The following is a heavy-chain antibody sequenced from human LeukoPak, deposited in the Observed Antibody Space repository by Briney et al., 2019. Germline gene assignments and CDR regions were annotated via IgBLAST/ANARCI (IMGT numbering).Heavy chain of an antibody. CDR1: GFTFSSYS. D-gene: IGHD3-10*01. CDR3: AKSYASGSFYDY. Sequence: MPGGSLRLSCAASGFTFSSYSMNWVRQAPGKGLEWVSSISSSSSYIYYADSVKGRFTISRDNAKNTLSLQMNNLRADDTAVYYCAKSYASGSFYDYWGQGTLVTVSS. V-gene: IGHV3-21*04. J-gene: IGHJ4*02. CDR2: ISSSSSYI.